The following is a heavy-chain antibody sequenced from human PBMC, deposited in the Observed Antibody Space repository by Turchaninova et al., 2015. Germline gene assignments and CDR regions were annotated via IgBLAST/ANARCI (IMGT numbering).Heavy chain of an antibody. CDR2: SNPNSGAT. CDR1: GYTFTGNY. J-gene: IGHJ5*02. D-gene: IGHD1-1*01. CDR3: TKEPSTGERGLAH. V-gene: IGHV1-2*02. Sequence: QVQLVQSGAEVKNPGASVKVSCKASGYTFTGNYMHWVLRAPGHGLEWMGWSNPNSGATKEGQRFQGRVTMTRDTSTSTAYVELTSLGSDDTAFYYCTKEPSTGERGLAHWGQGTLVTVSS.